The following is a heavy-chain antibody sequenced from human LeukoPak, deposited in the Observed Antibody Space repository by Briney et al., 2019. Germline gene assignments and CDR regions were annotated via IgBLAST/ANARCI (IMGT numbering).Heavy chain of an antibody. CDR3: ARDRGGGWFDP. CDR1: GGSISSYY. J-gene: IGHJ5*02. D-gene: IGHD3-16*01. Sequence: SETLSLTRTVSGGSISSYYWSWIRQPAGEGLEWIGRIDYSGNTNYSPSLKSRLTVSVDTSKNQFSLKLSSVTAADTAVYYCARDRGGGWFDPWGQGTLVTVSS. CDR2: IDYSGNT. V-gene: IGHV4-4*07.